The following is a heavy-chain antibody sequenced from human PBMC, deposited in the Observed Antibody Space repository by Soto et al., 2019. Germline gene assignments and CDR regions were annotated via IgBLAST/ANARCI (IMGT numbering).Heavy chain of an antibody. CDR2: IYYSGST. CDR1: GGSISSGGYY. V-gene: IGHV4-31*03. Sequence: SETLSLTCTVSGGSISSGGYYWSWIRQHPGKGLEWIGYIYYSGSTYYNPSLKSRVTISVDTSKNQFSLKLSSVTAADTAVYYCARARYSSSSFWFDPWGQGPLVTVSS. D-gene: IGHD6-6*01. CDR3: ARARYSSSSFWFDP. J-gene: IGHJ5*02.